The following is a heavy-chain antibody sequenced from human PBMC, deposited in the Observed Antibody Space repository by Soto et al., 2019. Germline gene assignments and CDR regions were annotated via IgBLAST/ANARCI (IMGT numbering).Heavy chain of an antibody. D-gene: IGHD3-16*02. CDR1: GYTFTNYG. CDR2: ISTYNGNT. Sequence: QVQLMQSGAEVKKPGASVKVSCKASGYTFTNYGISWVRQAPGQGLEWMAWISTYNGNTDYAQKFQGRVTMTTDTSTSTAYLELRSLRFDDTAVYYCARSYVSGSYPLFDYWGQGTLVTISS. J-gene: IGHJ4*02. V-gene: IGHV1-18*01. CDR3: ARSYVSGSYPLFDY.